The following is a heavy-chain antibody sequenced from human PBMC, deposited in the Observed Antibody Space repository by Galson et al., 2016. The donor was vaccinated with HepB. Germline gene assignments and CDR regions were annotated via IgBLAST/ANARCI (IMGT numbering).Heavy chain of an antibody. J-gene: IGHJ6*02. CDR1: GFTFKNFP. CDR2: LNPSGSST. V-gene: IGHV3-23*01. CDR3: AKWGTNWYTGMAV. D-gene: IGHD1-14*01. Sequence: SLRLSCAASGFTFKNFPMSWVRQVPGKGLDWVSALNPSGSSTYYGDSVKGRFTVSRDNSRNLLFLEMKSLRVEDTAIYFCAKWGTNWYTGMAVWGQGTTVTVSS.